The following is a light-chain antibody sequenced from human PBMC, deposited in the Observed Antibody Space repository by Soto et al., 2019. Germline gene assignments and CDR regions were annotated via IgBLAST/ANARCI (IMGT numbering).Light chain of an antibody. Sequence: ESVLTQSPGTLSLSPGERATLSCRASQSVSSSFLAWYQLKPGQAPRLLIYGASSRATGIPDRFSGSGSVTDFTLTISRLDPEDFAVYYCQPYDSSPWTFGQGTKVEIK. J-gene: IGKJ1*01. CDR2: GAS. V-gene: IGKV3-20*01. CDR3: QPYDSSPWT. CDR1: QSVSSSF.